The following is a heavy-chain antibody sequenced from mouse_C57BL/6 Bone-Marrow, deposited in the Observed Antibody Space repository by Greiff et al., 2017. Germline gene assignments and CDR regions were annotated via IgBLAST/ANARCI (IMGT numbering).Heavy chain of an antibody. Sequence: QVQLQQSGPELVKPGASVKISCKASGYAFSSSWMNWVKQRPGKGLEWIGRIYPGDGDTTYNGKFKGKATLTADKSSSTAYMQLSSLTSEDSAVYFCARPIYYYGSTWFAYWGQGTLVTVSA. J-gene: IGHJ3*01. V-gene: IGHV1-82*01. CDR3: ARPIYYYGSTWFAY. CDR2: IYPGDGDT. D-gene: IGHD1-1*01. CDR1: GYAFSSSW.